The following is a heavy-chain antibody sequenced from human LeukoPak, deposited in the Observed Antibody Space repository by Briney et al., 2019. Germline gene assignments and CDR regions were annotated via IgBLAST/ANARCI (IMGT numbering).Heavy chain of an antibody. V-gene: IGHV3-7*01. J-gene: IGHJ4*02. Sequence: GGSLRLSCAASGFIFSSYWMSWVRQAPGKGLEWVANIKQDGSERYYVDSVKGRFTISRDDARKSLYLQMNSLRAEDTAVYYCARGPSGYHNTGGQGALVTVSS. CDR2: IKQDGSER. CDR3: ARGPSGYHNT. D-gene: IGHD5-12*01. CDR1: GFIFSSYW.